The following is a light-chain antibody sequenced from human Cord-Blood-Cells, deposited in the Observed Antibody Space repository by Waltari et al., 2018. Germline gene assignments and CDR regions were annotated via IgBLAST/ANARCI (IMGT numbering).Light chain of an antibody. CDR1: SSDVGGYNY. J-gene: IGLJ3*02. V-gene: IGLV2-8*01. CDR2: EVS. Sequence: QSALTQPPSASGSPGQSVTIYCPGTSSDVGGYNYVSWYQQHPGKAPKLMIYEVSKRPSGVPDRFSGSKSGNTASLTVSGLQAEDEADYYCSSYAGSNNWVFGGVTKLTVL. CDR3: SSYAGSNNWV.